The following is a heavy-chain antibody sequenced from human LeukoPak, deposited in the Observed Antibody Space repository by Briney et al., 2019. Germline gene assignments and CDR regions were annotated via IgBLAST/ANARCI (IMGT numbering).Heavy chain of an antibody. Sequence: GGSLRLSCAASGFSFSAYGMNWVRQSPGKGLEWVSAIGGSGATTYYADSVRGRFTISRDNSKNTMYLRMSSLRAEDTAVYYCAKIRLEESATGYWGQGTLVTVSS. CDR3: AKIRLEESATGY. CDR2: IGGSGATT. D-gene: IGHD2-15*01. V-gene: IGHV3-23*01. CDR1: GFSFSAYG. J-gene: IGHJ4*02.